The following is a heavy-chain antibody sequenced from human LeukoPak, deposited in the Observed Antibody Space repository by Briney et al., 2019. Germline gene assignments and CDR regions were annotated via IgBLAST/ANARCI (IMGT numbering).Heavy chain of an antibody. CDR1: GFIFSDYY. D-gene: IGHD6-13*01. J-gene: IGHJ4*02. CDR3: VRGGRWYGDN. V-gene: IGHV3-7*01. CDR2: INSEGSGQ. Sequence: GGSLRLSCEASGFIFSDYYMSWVRQAPGKGLERVARINSEGSGQNYVDSVKGRFTISRDNAKNSLHLKRNSLRAEDTAVYYCVRGGRWYGDNWGQGTLVTVSS.